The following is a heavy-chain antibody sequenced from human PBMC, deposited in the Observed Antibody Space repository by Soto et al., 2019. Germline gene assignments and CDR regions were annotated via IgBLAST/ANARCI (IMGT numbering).Heavy chain of an antibody. D-gene: IGHD2-21*02. J-gene: IGHJ6*02. V-gene: IGHV2-5*02. CDR3: AHSRCGGDCLQSYSSHYYYGMDV. Sequence: QITLKESGPSLVKPTQTLTLTCTFSGFSLSTGGVGVGWIRQPPGKALEWLALIYWDEDKRYSPSLRSRLTVTKDTSKNQAVLTMANMDPVDTATYYCAHSRCGGDCLQSYSSHYYYGMDVWGQGTTVTVSS. CDR2: IYWDEDK. CDR1: GFSLSTGGVG.